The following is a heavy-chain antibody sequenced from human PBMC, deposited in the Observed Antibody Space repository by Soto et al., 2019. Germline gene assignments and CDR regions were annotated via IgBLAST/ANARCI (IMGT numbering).Heavy chain of an antibody. CDR3: VRADHYGPLFDQ. CDR2: IRQDGGEI. D-gene: IGHD4-17*01. V-gene: IGHV3-7*01. J-gene: IGHJ4*02. CDR1: GFTFTEYY. Sequence: EVQLVESGGALVQPGGSLRLSCTVSGFTFTEYYMNWVRQAPGKGLEWVANIRQDGGEIYYVDSVRGRFTISRDNVKNSVYLRMDSLRVEDTALYYCVRADHYGPLFDQWGQGTLVTVSS.